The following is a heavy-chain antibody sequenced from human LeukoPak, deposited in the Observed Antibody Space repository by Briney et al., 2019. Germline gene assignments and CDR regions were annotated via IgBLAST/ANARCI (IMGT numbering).Heavy chain of an antibody. CDR3: ARTASSGYYGLNSVFDY. CDR2: IYYSGST. J-gene: IGHJ4*02. V-gene: IGHV4-31*03. Sequence: SQTLSLTCTVSGGSISSGGYYWSWIRQHPGKGLEWIGYIYYSGSTYYNPSLKSRVTISVDTSKNQFSLKLSSVTAADTAVYYCARTASSGYYGLNSVFDYWGQGTLVTVSS. CDR1: GGSISSGGYY. D-gene: IGHD3-22*01.